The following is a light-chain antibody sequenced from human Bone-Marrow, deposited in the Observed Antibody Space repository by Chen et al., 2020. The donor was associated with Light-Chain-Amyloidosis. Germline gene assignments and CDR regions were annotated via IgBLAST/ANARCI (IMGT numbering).Light chain of an antibody. CDR2: RNN. CDR3: SAWDGSLSGDV. CDR1: SSNIGMNY. V-gene: IGLV1-47*01. J-gene: IGLJ1*01. Sequence: QSVLTQPPSAAATPCQRVTISCSGASSNIGMNYVYWYQHFPGAAHNLLIHRNNQQPSGVPDRFSASTSGTSAFLAISGLRSEDEDDHDCSAWDGSLSGDVFVTGTKVIVL.